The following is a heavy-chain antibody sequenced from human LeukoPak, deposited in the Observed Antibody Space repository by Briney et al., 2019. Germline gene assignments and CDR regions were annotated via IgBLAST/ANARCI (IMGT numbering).Heavy chain of an antibody. J-gene: IGHJ5*02. CDR3: ARDPRNKGFDP. V-gene: IGHV3-74*01. CDR1: GFTFSGYW. D-gene: IGHD1/OR15-1a*01. Sequence: PGGSLRLSXAASGFTFSGYWMHWARQSPGKGLVWVSCINGDGSDTRYADSVKGRFTISRDNAKNTLYLQMNGLRVEDAAVYYCARDPRNKGFDPWGQGTLVTVSS. CDR2: INGDGSDT.